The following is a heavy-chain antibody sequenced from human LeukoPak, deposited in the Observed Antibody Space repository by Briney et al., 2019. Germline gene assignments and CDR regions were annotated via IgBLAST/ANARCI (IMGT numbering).Heavy chain of an antibody. J-gene: IGHJ5*02. V-gene: IGHV3-30*04. CDR1: GFTFSSYV. CDR3: ARDLEGNWFDP. Sequence: GRSLRLSCAASGFTFSSYVMHWVRQAPGKGLEWVAVISYDGSNKYYADSVKGRFTISRDNSKNTLYLQMNSLRAEDTAVYYCARDLEGNWFDPWGQGTLVTVSS. CDR2: ISYDGSNK. D-gene: IGHD1-1*01.